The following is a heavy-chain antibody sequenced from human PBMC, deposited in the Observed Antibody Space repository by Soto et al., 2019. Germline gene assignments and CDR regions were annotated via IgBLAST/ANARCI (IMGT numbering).Heavy chain of an antibody. J-gene: IGHJ6*02. V-gene: IGHV4-31*03. Sequence: PSETLSLTCTVSGDSISSGDYYWSWIRQHPGKGLEWIGDIYYSGSTNYNPSLKSRVTISVDTSKNQFSLKLSSVTAADTAVYYCASPLGCSGGSCYSYYYGMDVWGQGTTVTVS. CDR1: GDSISSGDYY. CDR3: ASPLGCSGGSCYSYYYGMDV. D-gene: IGHD2-15*01. CDR2: IYYSGST.